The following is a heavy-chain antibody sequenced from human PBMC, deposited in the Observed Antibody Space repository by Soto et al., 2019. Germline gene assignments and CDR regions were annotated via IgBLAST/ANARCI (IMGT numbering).Heavy chain of an antibody. J-gene: IGHJ4*02. CDR2: INPNSGGT. CDR1: GYTFTDYY. D-gene: IGHD5-18*01. Sequence: QVQLVQSGAEVKMPGASLKVSCKASGYTFTDYYMHWVRQAPGQGLEWMGWINPNSGGTNYAQKFQGWVTMTRDTSISTAYMELSRLRSDDTAVYYCARQDGYSYGYYFVYWGQGTLVTVSS. V-gene: IGHV1-2*04. CDR3: ARQDGYSYGYYFVY.